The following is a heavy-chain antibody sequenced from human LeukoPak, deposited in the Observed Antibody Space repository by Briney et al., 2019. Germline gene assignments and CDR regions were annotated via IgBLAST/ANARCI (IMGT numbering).Heavy chain of an antibody. V-gene: IGHV4-34*01. CDR3: ARAYLWVRGVRAINWFDP. Sequence: SETLSLTCAVYGGSFSGYYWSWIRQPPGKGLEWIGEINHSGSTNYNPSLKSRVTISVDTSKNQFSPKLSPVTAADTAVYYCARAYLWVRGVRAINWFDPWGQGTLVTVSS. J-gene: IGHJ5*02. D-gene: IGHD3-10*01. CDR2: INHSGST. CDR1: GGSFSGYY.